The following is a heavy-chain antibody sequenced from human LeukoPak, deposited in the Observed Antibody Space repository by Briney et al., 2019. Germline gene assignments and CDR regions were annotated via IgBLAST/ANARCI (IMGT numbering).Heavy chain of an antibody. V-gene: IGHV4-59*01. Sequence: SETLSLTCTVSGGSISSYYWSWIRQPPGKGLEWIGYIYYSGSTNYNPSLKSRVTISVDTSKNQFSLKLSSVTAADTAVYYCARGDYHGGYYYYGMDVWGQGTTVTVSS. D-gene: IGHD4-17*01. CDR3: ARGDYHGGYYYYGMDV. CDR1: GGSISSYY. CDR2: IYYSGST. J-gene: IGHJ6*02.